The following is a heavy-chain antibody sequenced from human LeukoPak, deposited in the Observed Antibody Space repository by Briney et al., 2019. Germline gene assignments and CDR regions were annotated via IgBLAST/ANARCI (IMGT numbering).Heavy chain of an antibody. V-gene: IGHV4-39*07. D-gene: IGHD5-18*01. CDR3: ARGSGYSYPLVDY. J-gene: IGHJ4*02. CDR1: GGSISSSSYY. Sequence: SETLSLTCTVSGGSISSSSYYWGWIRQPPGKGLEWIGSIYYSGSTYYNPSLKSRVTISVDTSKNQFSLKLSSVTAADTAVYYCARGSGYSYPLVDYWGQGTLVTVSS. CDR2: IYYSGST.